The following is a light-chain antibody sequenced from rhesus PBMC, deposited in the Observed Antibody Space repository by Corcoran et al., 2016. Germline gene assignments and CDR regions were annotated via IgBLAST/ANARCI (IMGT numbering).Light chain of an antibody. CDR1: QGISTY. J-gene: IGKJ4*01. Sequence: DIQMTQSPSSLSASVGDRVTITCRASQGISTYLNWYQQKPGKASKRLIYAASSLESGVPSRFSGSGSGTDFTLTISSLQPEDCATYYCLQYNSNPLTFGGGTKVEIK. CDR2: AAS. CDR3: LQYNSNPLT. V-gene: IGKV1-43*01.